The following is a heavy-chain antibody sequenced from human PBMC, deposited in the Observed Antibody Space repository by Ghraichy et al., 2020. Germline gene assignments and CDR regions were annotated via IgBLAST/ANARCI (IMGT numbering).Heavy chain of an antibody. CDR3: ARVSSGTFGAIEH. CDR1: GASIRSTNW. D-gene: IGHD3-10*01. Sequence: GTLSLTCAVSGASIRSTNWWSWVRQPPGKGLEWIGEIYHTGTTNYNPSLKSRVTISTDESKNQFSLKVTSVTAADTAVYYCARVSSGTFGAIEHWGQGTLITVSS. CDR2: IYHTGTT. V-gene: IGHV4-4*02. J-gene: IGHJ4*02.